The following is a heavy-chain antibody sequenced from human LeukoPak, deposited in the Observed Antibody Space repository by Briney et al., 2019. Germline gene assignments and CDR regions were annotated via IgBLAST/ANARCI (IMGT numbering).Heavy chain of an antibody. CDR3: AKDTNYYDRGYFDY. Sequence: ASVKVSCKASGYTFTGYYMHWVRQAPGQGLEWMGWINPNSGGTNYAQKFQGRVTMTRDTSISTAYMELSRLRSDDTAVYYCAKDTNYYDRGYFDYWGQGTLVTVSS. D-gene: IGHD3-22*01. CDR1: GYTFTGYY. CDR2: INPNSGGT. V-gene: IGHV1-2*02. J-gene: IGHJ4*02.